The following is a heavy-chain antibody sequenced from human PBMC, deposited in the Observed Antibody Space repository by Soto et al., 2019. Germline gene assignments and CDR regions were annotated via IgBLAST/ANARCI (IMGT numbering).Heavy chain of an antibody. V-gene: IGHV1-18*01. Sequence: ASVKVSCKASGYTFTRYGISWVRQAPGQGLEWMGWISAYNGNTSYAQKFQGRVTMTTDTPTSTAYMELRSLRSDDTAVYYCARQDEFWSGYWWVWGQGTLVTVSS. J-gene: IGHJ4*02. CDR2: ISAYNGNT. CDR1: GYTFTRYG. CDR3: ARQDEFWSGYWWV. D-gene: IGHD3-3*01.